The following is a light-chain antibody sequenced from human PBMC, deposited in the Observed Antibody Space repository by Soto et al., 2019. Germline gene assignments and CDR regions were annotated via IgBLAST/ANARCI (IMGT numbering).Light chain of an antibody. J-gene: IGLJ2*01. Sequence: QSVLTQPASVSGSPGQSITISCTGTSSDVGGYNLVSWYQQHPGKAPKLMIYEGSKRPSGVSNRFSGSKSGNTASLTISGLQAEDDADYYCCSYAGSSTHVVFGGGTKLTVL. CDR2: EGS. V-gene: IGLV2-23*01. CDR1: SSDVGGYNL. CDR3: CSYAGSSTHVV.